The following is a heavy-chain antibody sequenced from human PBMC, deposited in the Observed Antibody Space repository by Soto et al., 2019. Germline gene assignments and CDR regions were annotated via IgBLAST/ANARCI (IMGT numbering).Heavy chain of an antibody. CDR1: GFTFSNYA. CDR2: ISASGGGA. Sequence: LRLSCAASGFTFSNYAMTWVRQSPGKGLEWVSAISASGGGADYADSVKGRFTISRDNSENTMFLQMDSLRAEDTAIYYCAKEIAVTGTSYWGQGTMVTVYS. CDR3: AKEIAVTGTSY. V-gene: IGHV3-23*01. D-gene: IGHD6-19*01. J-gene: IGHJ4*02.